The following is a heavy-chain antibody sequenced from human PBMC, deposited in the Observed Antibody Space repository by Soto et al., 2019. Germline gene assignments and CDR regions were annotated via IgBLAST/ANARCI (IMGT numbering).Heavy chain of an antibody. V-gene: IGHV4-4*02. D-gene: IGHD6-13*01. CDR3: ARDQGSHPGD. CDR1: GGSISNGDW. Sequence: QVQLQESGPGLVRPSGTVSLTCAGSGGSISNGDWWRWVRQPPGKGLEWIGEIHHSGSTNYNPSLKSRVTMSVVPSKNLFSLTLNSVTAADTAFYYCARDQGSHPGDWGQGTLVSVSS. CDR2: IHHSGST. J-gene: IGHJ4*02.